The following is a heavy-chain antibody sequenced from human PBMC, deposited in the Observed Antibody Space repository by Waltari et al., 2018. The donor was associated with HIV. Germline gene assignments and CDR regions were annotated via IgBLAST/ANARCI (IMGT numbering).Heavy chain of an antibody. D-gene: IGHD4-17*01. CDR1: GFTFDAYA. J-gene: IGHJ3*02. Sequence: EVQLVESGGVVVQPGGSLRLSCAASGFTFDAYAMHWVRQAPGKGLEGVALISWDGGSTDYADSVKGRFTSSRDNSKNSLYLQMNSLRAEDTALYYCSTYGDSEAFDIWGQGTMVTVSS. CDR2: ISWDGGST. V-gene: IGHV3-43D*03. CDR3: STYGDSEAFDI.